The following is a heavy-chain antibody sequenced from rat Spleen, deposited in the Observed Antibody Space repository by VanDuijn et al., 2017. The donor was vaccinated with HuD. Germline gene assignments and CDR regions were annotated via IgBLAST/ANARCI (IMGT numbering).Heavy chain of an antibody. V-gene: IGHV2-1*01. CDR3: TRDGVYVMDA. D-gene: IGHD1-12*02. CDR1: GFSLTSYH. Sequence: QVQLKESGPGLVQPSQTLSLTCTVSGFSLTSYHVHWVRQPPGKGLEWMGVIWGDGSTAYNSALKSRLSISRDTSKSQVFLKMNSLQTEDTAIYFCTRDGVYVMDAWGQGASVTVSS. J-gene: IGHJ4*01. CDR2: IWGDGST.